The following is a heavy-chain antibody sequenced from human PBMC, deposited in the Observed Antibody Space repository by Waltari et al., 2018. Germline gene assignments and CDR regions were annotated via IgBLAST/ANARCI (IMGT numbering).Heavy chain of an antibody. CDR1: GVHFRSQP. CDR3: ASSLYGDYTQIWGRVFDY. D-gene: IGHD4-17*01. Sequence: VQLVESGGGLVPSGGSLRLSWAAHGVHFRSQPMHWVRQAPGKGVEVVSVISGRGVSTDYADSVKGRFTISRDNSKNTLYLQMNNLRVEDTAVYYCASSLYGDYTQIWGRVFDYWGQGTLVTVSS. J-gene: IGHJ4*02. CDR2: ISGRGVST. V-gene: IGHV3-23*04.